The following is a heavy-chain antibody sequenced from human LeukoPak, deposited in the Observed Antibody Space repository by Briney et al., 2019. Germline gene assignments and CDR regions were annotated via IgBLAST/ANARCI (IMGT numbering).Heavy chain of an antibody. D-gene: IGHD2-8*01. CDR1: GYTFTSYG. CDR3: ARHIGILGEWGFDC. J-gene: IGHJ4*02. Sequence: GASVKVSCKASGYTFTSYGISWVRQAPGQGLEWMGWISAYNGNTNYAQKLQGRVTMTTDTSTSTAYMELRSLRSDDTAMYYCARHIGILGEWGFDCWGQGTLVTVSS. CDR2: ISAYNGNT. V-gene: IGHV1-18*01.